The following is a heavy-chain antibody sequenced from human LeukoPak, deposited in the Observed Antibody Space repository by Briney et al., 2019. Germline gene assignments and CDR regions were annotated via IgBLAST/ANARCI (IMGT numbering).Heavy chain of an antibody. CDR1: GFTFSSYW. V-gene: IGHV3-7*01. Sequence: PGGSLRLSCAASGFTFSSYWMSWVRQAPGKGLEWVANIKQDGSEKYYVDSVKGRFTISRDNAKNSLYLQMNSLRAEDTAVYYCARRSGWYYDYVWGSYREREYSYYYMDVWGKGTTVTVSS. D-gene: IGHD3-16*02. CDR3: ARRSGWYYDYVWGSYREREYSYYYMDV. J-gene: IGHJ6*03. CDR2: IKQDGSEK.